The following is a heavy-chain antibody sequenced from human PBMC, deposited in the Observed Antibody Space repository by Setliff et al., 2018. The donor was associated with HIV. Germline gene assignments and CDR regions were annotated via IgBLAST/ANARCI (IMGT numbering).Heavy chain of an antibody. D-gene: IGHD3-22*01. J-gene: IGHJ4*02. CDR3: ASLPPLYDSSGYYFDY. V-gene: IGHV4-39*01. CDR1: GGSISSSSYY. CDR2: MYYSGST. Sequence: SETLSLTCTVSGGSISSSSYYWGWIRQPPGKGLEWIGSMYYSGSTYYNPSLKSRVTISVDASKNQFSLKLSSVTAADTAVYYCASLPPLYDSSGYYFDYWGQGTLVTVSS.